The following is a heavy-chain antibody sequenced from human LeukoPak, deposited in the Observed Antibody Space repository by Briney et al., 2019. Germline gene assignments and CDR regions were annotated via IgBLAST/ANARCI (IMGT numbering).Heavy chain of an antibody. CDR3: ANAGYSSGWYGSGYYYYGMDV. CDR1: GGSISSSSYY. Sequence: PSETLSLTCTVSGGSISSSSYYWGWIRQPPGKGLEWIGSIYYSGSTYYNPSLKSRVTISVDTSKNQFSLKLSSVTAADTAVYYCANAGYSSGWYGSGYYYYGMDVWGQGTTVTVSS. CDR2: IYYSGST. V-gene: IGHV4-39*07. D-gene: IGHD6-19*01. J-gene: IGHJ6*02.